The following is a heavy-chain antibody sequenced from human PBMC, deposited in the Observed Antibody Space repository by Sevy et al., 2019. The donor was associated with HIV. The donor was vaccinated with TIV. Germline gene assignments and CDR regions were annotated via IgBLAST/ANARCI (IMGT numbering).Heavy chain of an antibody. CDR2: INPNTGKT. J-gene: IGHJ4*02. CDR3: SRRAFNDY. CDR1: GYTFTSYE. V-gene: IGHV1-8*01. Sequence: ASVKVSCETCGYTFTSYEINWVRLVSGQGLEYMGWINPNTGKTGYVQKFQGRFTMTVDTSKTTAYMELSNLKPDDTAMYYCSRRAFNDYWGQGTLVTVSS.